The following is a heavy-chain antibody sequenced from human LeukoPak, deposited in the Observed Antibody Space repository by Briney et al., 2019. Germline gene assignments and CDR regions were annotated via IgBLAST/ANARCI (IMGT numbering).Heavy chain of an antibody. CDR3: ARTAGKAVAGTRQYFDS. Sequence: SETLSLTCTVSGGSISSSNYYWGWIRQPPGKGLEWVGSIYYSGTTYYNPSLKSRVTISVETSKNQFSLGLSSVTAADTAVYYCARTAGKAVAGTRQYFDSWGQGTLVTVSS. V-gene: IGHV4-39*01. CDR1: GGSISSSNYY. D-gene: IGHD6-19*01. CDR2: IYYSGTT. J-gene: IGHJ4*02.